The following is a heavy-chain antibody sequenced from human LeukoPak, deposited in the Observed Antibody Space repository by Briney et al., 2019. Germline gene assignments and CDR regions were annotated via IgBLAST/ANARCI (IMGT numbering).Heavy chain of an antibody. V-gene: IGHV3-43*02. CDR3: AKDADSSGYFRVFDY. J-gene: IGHJ4*02. Sequence: PGGSLRLSCAASGFTFADYAMHWVRQAPGKGLEWVSLISVDGGSTYYADSVKGRFTISRDNSKNSLYLQMNSLRTEDTALYYCAKDADSSGYFRVFDYWGQGTLVTVSS. CDR1: GFTFADYA. D-gene: IGHD3-22*01. CDR2: ISVDGGST.